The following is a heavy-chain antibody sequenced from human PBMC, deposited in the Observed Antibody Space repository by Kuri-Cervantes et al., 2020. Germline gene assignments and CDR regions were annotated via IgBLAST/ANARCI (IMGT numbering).Heavy chain of an antibody. J-gene: IGHJ4*02. D-gene: IGHD6-13*01. CDR1: GYSLTSYW. Sequence: GEYLKIYCKGSGYSLTSYWIGWVRQMPGKGLEWMGIIYPGDSDTRYSPSFQGQVTISADKSISTAYLQWSSLKASDTAMHYCARLLPGIAAAGIDYWGQGTLVTVSS. V-gene: IGHV5-51*01. CDR2: IYPGDSDT. CDR3: ARLLPGIAAAGIDY.